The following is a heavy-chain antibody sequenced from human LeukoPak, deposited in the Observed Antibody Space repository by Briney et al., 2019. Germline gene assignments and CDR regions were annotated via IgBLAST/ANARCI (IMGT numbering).Heavy chain of an antibody. V-gene: IGHV4-4*02. J-gene: IGHJ4*02. CDR3: ARVSLVRGASDYYFDY. CDR2: IYHTGNT. Sequence: SETLSLTYDVSGGSISSSNWWNWVHQPPGKGLEWIVEIYHTGNTNYNPSLKSRVTISVDKSKNQFSLDLGSVTAADTAVYYCARVSLVRGASDYYFDYWGQGTLVTVSS. D-gene: IGHD3-10*01. CDR1: GGSISSSNW.